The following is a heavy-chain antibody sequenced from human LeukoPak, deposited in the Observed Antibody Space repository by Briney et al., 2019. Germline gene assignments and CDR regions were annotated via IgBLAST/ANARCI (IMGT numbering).Heavy chain of an antibody. CDR3: AKDRHDYSNSFDY. D-gene: IGHD4-11*01. CDR1: RFTFSTYG. V-gene: IGHV3-30*18. CDR2: ISYDGSNK. Sequence: GGSLRLSCAASRFTFSTYGMHWVRQAPGKGLEWVAVISYDGSNKYYADSVKGRFTISRDNSKNTLYLQMNSLRAEDTAVFYCAKDRHDYSNSFDYWGQGTLVTVSS. J-gene: IGHJ4*02.